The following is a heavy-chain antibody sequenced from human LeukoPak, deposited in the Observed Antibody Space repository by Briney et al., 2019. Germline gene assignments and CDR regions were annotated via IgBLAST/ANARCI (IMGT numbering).Heavy chain of an antibody. CDR2: INPNSGGT. CDR3: ARDERYDSSGYPFDY. D-gene: IGHD3-22*01. V-gene: IGHV1-2*02. CDR1: GYTFTGYY. Sequence: ASVKVSCKASGYTFTGYYMHWVRQAPGQGLEWVGWINPNSGGTNYAQKFQGRVTMTRDTSISTAYLELSRLTSDDTAVYYCARDERYDSSGYPFDYWGQGTLVTVSS. J-gene: IGHJ4*02.